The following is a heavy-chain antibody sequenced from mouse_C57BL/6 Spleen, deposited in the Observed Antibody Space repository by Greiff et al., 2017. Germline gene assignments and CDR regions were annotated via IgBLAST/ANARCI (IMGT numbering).Heavy chain of an antibody. V-gene: IGHV5-17*01. CDR1: GFTFSDYG. CDR3: ARPYYYGSSSRYAMDY. J-gene: IGHJ4*01. Sequence: EVQVVESGGGLVKPGGSLKLSCAASGFTFSDYGMHWVRQAPEKGLEWVAYISSGSSTIYYADTVKGRFTISRDNAKNTLFLQMTSLRSEDTAMYYCARPYYYGSSSRYAMDYWGQGTSVTVSS. CDR2: ISSGSSTI. D-gene: IGHD1-1*01.